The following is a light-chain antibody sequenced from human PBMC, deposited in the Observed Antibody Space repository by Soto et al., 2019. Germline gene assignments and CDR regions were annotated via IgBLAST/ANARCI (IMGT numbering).Light chain of an antibody. V-gene: IGKV1-5*01. CDR2: DAS. Sequence: DIQVTQSPSTLSSSVLERFTITCRASQSISGWLAWYQQKPGKAPKLMIYDASSLESGVPSRFSGSGSGTEFTLTISSLQPDDFATYYCQQYNTYRTFGQGTKVDIK. CDR1: QSISGW. J-gene: IGKJ1*01. CDR3: QQYNTYRT.